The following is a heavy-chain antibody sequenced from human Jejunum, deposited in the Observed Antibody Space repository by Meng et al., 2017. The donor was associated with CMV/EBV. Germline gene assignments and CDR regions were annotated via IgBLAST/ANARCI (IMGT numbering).Heavy chain of an antibody. V-gene: IGHV1-18*04. J-gene: IGHJ4*02. CDR2: ISLGNGQT. D-gene: IGHD7-27*01. CDR1: AYTFTDHN. Sequence: QCHLLQSGAEVKKPGASVKISCKTSAYTFTDHNIGWVRQAPGQGLEWVGWISLGNGQTVYGHKVQGRVTVTTDTSTSTAYMELRSLRSDDTAMYYCARDVWGFDYWGQGTLVTVSS. CDR3: ARDVWGFDY.